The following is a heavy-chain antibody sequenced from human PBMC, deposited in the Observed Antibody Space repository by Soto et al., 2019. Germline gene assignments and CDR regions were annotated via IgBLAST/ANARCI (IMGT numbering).Heavy chain of an antibody. Sequence: QITLKESGPTLVKPTQTLTLTCTFSGFSLSTSGVGVGWIRQPPGKALEWLALIYWDDDKRYSPSLKSRLTITKDTSKNQVVLTMTNMDPVDTATYYCAHISPFSGDYAGDAFDIWGQGTMVTVSS. D-gene: IGHD4-17*01. CDR3: AHISPFSGDYAGDAFDI. J-gene: IGHJ3*02. CDR2: IYWDDDK. CDR1: GFSLSTSGVG. V-gene: IGHV2-5*02.